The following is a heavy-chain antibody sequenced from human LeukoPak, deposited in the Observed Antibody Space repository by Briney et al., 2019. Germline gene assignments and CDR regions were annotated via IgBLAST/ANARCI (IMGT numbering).Heavy chain of an antibody. CDR2: IYYSGST. V-gene: IGHV4-59*08. CDR1: GGSMSIYY. Sequence: SETLSLTCAVSGGSMSIYYWIWIRQPPGKGLEWVGHIYYSGSTSYNPSLRSRVTISVDTSKNQFSLKLSSVTAADTAVYYCARGQFYHDSTGYGEWGQGTLVTVSS. CDR3: ARGQFYHDSTGYGE. J-gene: IGHJ4*02. D-gene: IGHD3-22*01.